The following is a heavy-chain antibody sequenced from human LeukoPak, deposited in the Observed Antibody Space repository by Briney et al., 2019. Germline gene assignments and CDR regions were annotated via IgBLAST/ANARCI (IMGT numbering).Heavy chain of an antibody. CDR3: ARQGYTVSYYFLDY. CDR1: GGSVRSYW. J-gene: IGHJ4*02. CDR2: IYSTGST. D-gene: IGHD1-26*01. Sequence: PLETLSLTCDVSGGSVRSYWWGWVRQPAGKGLEWLGRIYSTGSTRFNPSLKSRLTLSIDTSTNQFSLKLTSVTAADTAVYFCARQGYTVSYYFLDYWSQGTLVTVSS. V-gene: IGHV4-4*07.